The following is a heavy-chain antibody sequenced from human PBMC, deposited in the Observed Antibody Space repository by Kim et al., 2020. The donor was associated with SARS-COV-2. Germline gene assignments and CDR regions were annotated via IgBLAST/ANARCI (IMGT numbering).Heavy chain of an antibody. CDR1: GDSISRSSNY. CDR2: INYSGNT. J-gene: IGHJ4*02. CDR3: ARLVSENSAVEY. Sequence: SETLSLTCTVSGDSISRSSNYWGWIRQPPGKGLEWIGSINYSGNTYYNPSLKSRVTISVHTSKNQFSLKMRSVTAADTAVYYCARLVSENSAVEYWGQGTLVTVSS. V-gene: IGHV4-39*01.